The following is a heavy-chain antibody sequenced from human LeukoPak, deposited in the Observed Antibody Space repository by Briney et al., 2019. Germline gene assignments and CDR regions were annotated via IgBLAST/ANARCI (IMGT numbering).Heavy chain of an antibody. CDR3: ASGVAAVGTLGY. J-gene: IGHJ4*02. Sequence: GASVKVSCKASGYTFTSYAMNWVRQAPGQGLEWMGWISAYNGNTNYAQKLQGRVTMTTDTSTSTAYMELRSLRSDDTAVYYCASGVAAVGTLGYWGQGTLVTVSS. D-gene: IGHD6-13*01. V-gene: IGHV1-18*01. CDR2: ISAYNGNT. CDR1: GYTFTSYA.